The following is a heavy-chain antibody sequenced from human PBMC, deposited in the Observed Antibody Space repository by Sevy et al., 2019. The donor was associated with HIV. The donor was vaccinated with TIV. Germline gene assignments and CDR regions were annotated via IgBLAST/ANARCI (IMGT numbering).Heavy chain of an antibody. V-gene: IGHV1-18*01. Sequence: ASVKVSCKASVYTLSSYGISWVRQAPGQGLEWMGWISVHTGNTNFGQKIQGRLTMTTDTSTGTAYMELRSLRSDDTAVYYCARDTYYYLTNDAFHIWGQGTMFTVSS. D-gene: IGHD3-10*01. CDR3: ARDTYYYLTNDAFHI. CDR2: ISVHTGNT. J-gene: IGHJ3*02. CDR1: VYTLSSYG.